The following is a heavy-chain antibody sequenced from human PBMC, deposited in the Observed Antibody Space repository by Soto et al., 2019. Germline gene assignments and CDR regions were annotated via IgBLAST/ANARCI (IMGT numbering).Heavy chain of an antibody. Sequence: EVQLVESGGGLVQFGGSLRLSCAASGFTFSSYWMHWVHQVPGKGLVWVSRIKGDETNTGYADSVKGRFTISRDNVRNTLYLQMNSLRAEDTAVYYCARGLSGYYGFDYWGQGTLVTVSS. CDR2: IKGDETNT. D-gene: IGHD5-12*01. J-gene: IGHJ4*02. CDR1: GFTFSSYW. CDR3: ARGLSGYYGFDY. V-gene: IGHV3-74*01.